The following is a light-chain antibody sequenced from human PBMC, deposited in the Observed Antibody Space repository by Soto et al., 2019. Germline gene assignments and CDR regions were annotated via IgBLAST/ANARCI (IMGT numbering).Light chain of an antibody. CDR2: TAS. CDR3: QQLNSYPLT. V-gene: IGKV1-9*01. J-gene: IGKJ4*01. Sequence: DIQLTQSPSFLSASVGDRVTITCRASQGINSYLAWYQQKPEKAPKLLIYTASTLQSGVPSRFSGSGSGTEFTLTIISLQPEDFAVYYCQQLNSYPLTFGGGTKVEIK. CDR1: QGINSY.